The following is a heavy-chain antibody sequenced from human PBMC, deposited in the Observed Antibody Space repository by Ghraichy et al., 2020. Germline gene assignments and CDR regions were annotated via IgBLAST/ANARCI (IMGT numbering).Heavy chain of an antibody. CDR1: GFNINSHG. D-gene: IGHD3-16*01. Sequence: GGSLRLSCVASGFNINSHGMHWVRQAQGKGWGGAAVMWADGKKQHYADSVKGRFTISRDTFKNTVYLQMNSVRVEDTAVYYCARDRSYYADDQWGQGTLVTVSS. CDR3: ARDRSYYADDQ. CDR2: MWADGKKQ. V-gene: IGHV3-33*01. J-gene: IGHJ5*02.